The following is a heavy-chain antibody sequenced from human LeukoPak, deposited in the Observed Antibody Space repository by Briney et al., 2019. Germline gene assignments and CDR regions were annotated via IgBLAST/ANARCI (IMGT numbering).Heavy chain of an antibody. CDR2: ISGSGGST. J-gene: IGHJ4*02. D-gene: IGHD3-22*01. Sequence: GGSLRLSCAASGFTFSSYAMSWVRQAPGKGLEWVSAISGSGGSTYYADSVKGRLTISRDNSKNTLYLQMNSLRAEDTAVYYCARDPMIVVVGYFDYWGQGTLVTVSS. CDR3: ARDPMIVVVGYFDY. CDR1: GFTFSSYA. V-gene: IGHV3-23*01.